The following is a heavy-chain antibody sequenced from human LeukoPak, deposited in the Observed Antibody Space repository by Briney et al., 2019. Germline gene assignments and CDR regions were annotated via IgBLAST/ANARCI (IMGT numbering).Heavy chain of an antibody. CDR3: ARGTVRSGSYVY. D-gene: IGHD1-26*01. CDR2: MNPNSGNT. Sequence: APVKVSCKASGYTFTSYDINWVRQATGQGLEWMGWMNPNSGNTGYAQKFQGRVTITRNTSISTAYMELSSLRSEDTAVYYCARGTVRSGSYVYWGQGTLVTVSS. V-gene: IGHV1-8*03. CDR1: GYTFTSYD. J-gene: IGHJ4*02.